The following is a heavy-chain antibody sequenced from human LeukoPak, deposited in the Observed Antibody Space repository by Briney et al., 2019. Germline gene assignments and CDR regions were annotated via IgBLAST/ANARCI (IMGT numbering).Heavy chain of an antibody. V-gene: IGHV3-30-3*01. D-gene: IGHD3-3*01. CDR3: ARDSGPVTYYDFWSGYFPFDY. J-gene: IGHJ4*02. Sequence: GRSLRLSCAASGFTFSSYAMHWVRQAPGKGLEWVAVISYDGSNKYYADSVKGRFTISRDNSKNTLYLQMNSLRAEDTAVYYCARDSGPVTYYDFWSGYFPFDYWGQGTLVTVSS. CDR1: GFTFSSYA. CDR2: ISYDGSNK.